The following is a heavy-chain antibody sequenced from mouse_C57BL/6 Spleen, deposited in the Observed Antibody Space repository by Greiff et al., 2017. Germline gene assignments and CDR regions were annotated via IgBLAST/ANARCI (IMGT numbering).Heavy chain of an antibody. CDR2: ISDGGSYT. J-gene: IGHJ3*01. CDR3: AREDYYGSPFAY. Sequence: EVQGVESGGGLVKPGGSLKLSCAASGFTFSSYAMSWVRQTPEKRLEWVATISDGGSYTYYPDNVKGRFTISRDNAKNNLYLQMSHLKSEDTAMYYCAREDYYGSPFAYWGQGTLVTVSA. V-gene: IGHV5-4*01. D-gene: IGHD1-1*01. CDR1: GFTFSSYA.